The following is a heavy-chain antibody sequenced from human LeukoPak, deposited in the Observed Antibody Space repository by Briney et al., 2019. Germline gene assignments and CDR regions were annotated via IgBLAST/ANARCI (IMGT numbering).Heavy chain of an antibody. V-gene: IGHV3-30*14. CDR2: ISFDGVNT. J-gene: IGHJ4*02. Sequence: PGGSLRLSCAASGFTFSTYAIHWVRQAPGKGLEWVAVISFDGVNTFYADSVKGRFTISRDNSKNTLYLQMNSLRVEDTAVYYCARAAGSVSSTWYGGFDYWGQGTLVTVSS. CDR3: ARAAGSVSSTWYGGFDY. CDR1: GFTFSTYA. D-gene: IGHD6-13*01.